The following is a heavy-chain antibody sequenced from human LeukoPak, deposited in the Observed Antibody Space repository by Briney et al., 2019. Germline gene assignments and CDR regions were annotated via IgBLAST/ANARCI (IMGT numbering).Heavy chain of an antibody. J-gene: IGHJ5*02. Sequence: SETLSLTCTVSGGSISSGGYYWSWIRQHPGKGLEWIGYIFDSGSTYYNPSLRSRVSISVDTSKNQFPLRLSSVTAADTAVYYCARAAPWFDPWGQGTLVTVSS. CDR2: IFDSGST. CDR3: ARAAPWFDP. V-gene: IGHV4-31*03. CDR1: GGSISSGGYY.